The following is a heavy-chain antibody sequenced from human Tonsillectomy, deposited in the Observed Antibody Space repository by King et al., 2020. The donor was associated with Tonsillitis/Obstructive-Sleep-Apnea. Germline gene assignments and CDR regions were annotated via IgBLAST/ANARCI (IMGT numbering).Heavy chain of an antibody. CDR3: ARDKIVVLSVAIPSYFDY. D-gene: IGHD2-2*01. V-gene: IGHV4-34*01. CDR1: GGSFSGSY. CDR2: INHSGGT. J-gene: IGHJ4*02. Sequence: VQLQQWGAGLLKPSETLSLTCAVYGGSFSGSYWSWIRQPPGQGLEWIGEINHSGGTNYNPSLKSRVTISLDTSKNQFSLKLTSVTAADTAVYYCARDKIVVLSVAIPSYFDYWGQGTLVTVSS.